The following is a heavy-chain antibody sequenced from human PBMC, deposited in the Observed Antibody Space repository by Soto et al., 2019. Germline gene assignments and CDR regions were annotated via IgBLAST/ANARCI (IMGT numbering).Heavy chain of an antibody. D-gene: IGHD2-15*01. J-gene: IGHJ6*02. CDR1: GFTFSNYD. CDR2: ISYIASAT. Sequence: GGSLRLSCAASGFTFSNYDLTWVRQAPGKGLDWVSTISYIASATYYADSVRARFPFSRDDSKTTLYRQMASWRAGDTAVYYCAKDKALRRTLSKHYYYGLDVLGPGTTVNVSS. CDR3: AKDKALRRTLSKHYYYGLDV. V-gene: IGHV3-23*01.